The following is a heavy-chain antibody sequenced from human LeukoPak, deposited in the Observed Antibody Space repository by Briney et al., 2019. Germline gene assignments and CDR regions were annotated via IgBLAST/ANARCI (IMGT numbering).Heavy chain of an antibody. J-gene: IGHJ5*02. CDR1: GFTFRSYG. D-gene: IGHD3-22*01. Sequence: GGSLRLSCAASGFTFRSYGMHWVRQAPGKGLEWVADISYDRSNRSYSVAVKRRFTISRDNSKNTLYLQMISMIAEDTAVYYCAKDPHSTMIVVVPNWFDPWGQGTLVTVSS. CDR3: AKDPHSTMIVVVPNWFDP. V-gene: IGHV3-30*18. CDR2: ISYDRSNR.